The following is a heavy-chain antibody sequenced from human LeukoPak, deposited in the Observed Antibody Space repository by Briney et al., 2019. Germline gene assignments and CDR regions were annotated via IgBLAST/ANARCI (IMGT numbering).Heavy chain of an antibody. CDR3: ARLMFLWPPIYFDY. V-gene: IGHV3-7*01. CDR2: IKQDGSET. D-gene: IGHD2-8*01. J-gene: IGHJ4*02. Sequence: GGSLRLSCAASGSTFTTYWMSWVRQAPGKGLEWVANIKQDGSETFYVDSVKGRYTISRDNARNSVYLQMNSLRAEDTAVYYCARLMFLWPPIYFDYWGQGTLVTVSS. CDR1: GSTFTTYW.